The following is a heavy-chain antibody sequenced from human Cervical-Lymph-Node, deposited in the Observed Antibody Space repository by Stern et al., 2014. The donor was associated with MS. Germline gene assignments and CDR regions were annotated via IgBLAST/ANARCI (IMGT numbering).Heavy chain of an antibody. CDR1: AFNFNNYA. V-gene: IGHV3-33*01. D-gene: IGHD2-15*01. CDR2: IWYDGTKK. J-gene: IGHJ4*02. CDR3: AADRYCSADSCQGLFDY. Sequence: VQLVESGGGVVQPGTSLRLSWAASAFNFNNYAMHWVRQAPGKGLDWEAVIWYDGTKKYYADSVRGRFTISRDHSKNTLYLQMTGLRADDTAVYYCAADRYCSADSCQGLFDYWGQGTLVTVSS.